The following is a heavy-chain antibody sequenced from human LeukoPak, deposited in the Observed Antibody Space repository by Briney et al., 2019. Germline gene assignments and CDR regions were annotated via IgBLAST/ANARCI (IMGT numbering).Heavy chain of an antibody. Sequence: ASVKVSCKASGGTFTGYYMHWVRQAPGQGLEWMGWINPNSGGANYAQKFQGRVTMTRDTSISTAYMELSRLRSDDTAVYYCARPQMGYFDWLLGYDAFDIWGQGTMVTVSS. J-gene: IGHJ3*02. V-gene: IGHV1-2*02. D-gene: IGHD3-9*01. CDR3: ARPQMGYFDWLLGYDAFDI. CDR1: GGTFTGYY. CDR2: INPNSGGA.